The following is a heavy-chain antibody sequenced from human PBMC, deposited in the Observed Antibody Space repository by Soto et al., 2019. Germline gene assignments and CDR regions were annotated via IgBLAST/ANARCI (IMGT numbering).Heavy chain of an antibody. D-gene: IGHD7-27*01. CDR3: AREWGLLPYYVMNV. J-gene: IGHJ6*02. CDR1: GDSVTSGSYY. Sequence: SETLSLTCIVSGDSVTSGSYYWTWLRQPPGKGLEWIGYISYTGRTKYNPSPQSRVTISVDTSKNDFSLNLSSVTAADTAVYFCAREWGLLPYYVMNVWGHGTAVTASS. CDR2: ISYTGRT. V-gene: IGHV4-61*03.